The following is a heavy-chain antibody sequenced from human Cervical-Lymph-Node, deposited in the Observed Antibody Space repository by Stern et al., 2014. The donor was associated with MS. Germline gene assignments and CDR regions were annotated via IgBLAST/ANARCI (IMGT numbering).Heavy chain of an antibody. J-gene: IGHJ3*02. CDR2: INSDGITT. Sequence: MQLVQSGGGLVQPGTSLRLSCEGSGFSFSRDWMHWVRQAPGKGLVWVSRINSDGITTTYADSVKGRFTISRDNAKNTVYLEMDSLRAEDTAVYYCVREYYGSGSFDIWGQGTKVTVSS. D-gene: IGHD3-10*01. V-gene: IGHV3-74*03. CDR3: VREYYGSGSFDI. CDR1: GFSFSRDW.